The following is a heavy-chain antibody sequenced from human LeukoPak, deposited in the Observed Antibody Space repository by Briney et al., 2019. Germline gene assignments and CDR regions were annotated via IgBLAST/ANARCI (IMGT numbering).Heavy chain of an antibody. J-gene: IGHJ5*02. CDR1: GGSFSGYY. D-gene: IGHD2-2*01. CDR3: ARGYCSSTSCYLGWFDH. Sequence: SETLSLTCAVYGGSFSGYYWSWIRQPPGKGLEWIGEINHSGSTNYNPSLKSRVTISVDTSKNQFSLKLSSVTAADTAVYYCARGYCSSTSCYLGWFDHWGQGTLVTVSS. V-gene: IGHV4-34*01. CDR2: INHSGST.